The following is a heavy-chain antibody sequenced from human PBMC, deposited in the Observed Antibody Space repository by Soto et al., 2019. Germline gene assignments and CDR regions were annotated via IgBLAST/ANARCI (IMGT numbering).Heavy chain of an antibody. CDR1: GFTFRTYT. Sequence: LRLSCISSGFTFRTYTMNWVRQAPGKGLEWVSGIRGFSPYTFYAESVRGRFTISRDNAKNSLFLQSDSLRAEDTAVYYCARDRGYDAHDYYYNAMDVWGQGTTVTVSS. CDR3: ARDRGYDAHDYYYNAMDV. CDR2: IRGFSPYT. D-gene: IGHD3-10*01. V-gene: IGHV3-21*01. J-gene: IGHJ6*02.